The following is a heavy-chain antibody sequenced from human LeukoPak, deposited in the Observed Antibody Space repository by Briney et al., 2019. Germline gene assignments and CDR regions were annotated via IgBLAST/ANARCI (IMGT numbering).Heavy chain of an antibody. J-gene: IGHJ4*02. CDR3: VRASGSFDY. V-gene: IGHV3-33*01. Sequence: GGSLRLSCAASGFTFSDYGIHWVRQAPGKGLEWVAVIWSDGSNKYYADSVKGRFTISRDSPKKTLYLQMNSLRVEDTAVYYCVRASGSFDYWGQGTLVTVSS. CDR2: IWSDGSNK. D-gene: IGHD3-10*01. CDR1: GFTFSDYG.